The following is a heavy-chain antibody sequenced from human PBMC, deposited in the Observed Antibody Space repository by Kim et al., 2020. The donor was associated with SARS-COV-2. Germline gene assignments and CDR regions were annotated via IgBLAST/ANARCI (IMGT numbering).Heavy chain of an antibody. CDR3: AAGSSSPYDY. J-gene: IGHJ4*02. V-gene: IGHV4-34*01. CDR2: INHSGST. CDR1: GGSFSGYY. D-gene: IGHD6-13*01. Sequence: SETLSLTCAVYGGSFSGYYWSWIRQPPRKGLEWIGEINHSGSTNYNPSLKSRVTISVDTSKNQFSLKLSSVTAADTAVYYCAAGSSSPYDYWGQGTLVTVSS.